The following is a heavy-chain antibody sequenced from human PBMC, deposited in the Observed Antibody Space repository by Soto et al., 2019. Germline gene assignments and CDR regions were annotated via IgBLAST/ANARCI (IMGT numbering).Heavy chain of an antibody. CDR2: ISAYNGNT. V-gene: IGHV1-18*01. J-gene: IGHJ5*02. D-gene: IGHD4-17*01. Sequence: ASVKVSCKASGYTFTSYGISWVRQAPGQGLEWMGWISAYNGNTNYAQKLQGRVTMTTDTSTSTAYMELRSLRSDDTAVYYCARSDYGDYVGNWFDPWGQGTLVTV. CDR1: GYTFTSYG. CDR3: ARSDYGDYVGNWFDP.